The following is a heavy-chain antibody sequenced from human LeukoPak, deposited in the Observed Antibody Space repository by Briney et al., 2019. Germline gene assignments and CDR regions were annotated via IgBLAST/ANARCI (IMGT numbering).Heavy chain of an antibody. Sequence: GGSLRLSCAASGFTLSTYAMTWVRQAPGKGLEWVSASGGSVSNTYYADSVKGRFTISRDNSKNTLYLQMNSLRADDTAVYYCAKVSAWAMVGATYFDYWGQGTLVTVSS. CDR1: GFTLSTYA. D-gene: IGHD1-26*01. CDR3: AKVSAWAMVGATYFDY. CDR2: SGGSVSNT. V-gene: IGHV3-23*01. J-gene: IGHJ4*02.